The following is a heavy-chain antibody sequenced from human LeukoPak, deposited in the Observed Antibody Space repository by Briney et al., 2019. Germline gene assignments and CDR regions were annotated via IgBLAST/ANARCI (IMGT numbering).Heavy chain of an antibody. Sequence: GGSLKLSCAASGFTFSSYAMSWVRQAPGKGLEWVSAISGSGGSTYYADSVKGRFTISRDNSKNTLYLQMNSLRAEDTAVYHCAKDRIQLWRGWAFDIWGQGTMVTVSS. V-gene: IGHV3-23*01. CDR2: ISGSGGST. J-gene: IGHJ3*02. CDR1: GFTFSSYA. D-gene: IGHD5-18*01. CDR3: AKDRIQLWRGWAFDI.